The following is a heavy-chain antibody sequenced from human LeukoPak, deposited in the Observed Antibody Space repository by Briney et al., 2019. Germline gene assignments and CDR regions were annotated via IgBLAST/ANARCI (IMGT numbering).Heavy chain of an antibody. CDR1: GGSISSGGYY. CDR2: IYYSGST. CDR3: ARHSDCSGGSCYLYFDY. Sequence: SDTLSLTCTVSGGSISSGGYYWSWIRQHPGKGLEWIGYIYYSGSTYYNPSLKSRVTISVDTSKNQFSLKLSSVTAADTAVYYCARHSDCSGGSCYLYFDYWGQGTLVTVSS. J-gene: IGHJ4*02. D-gene: IGHD2-15*01. V-gene: IGHV4-31*03.